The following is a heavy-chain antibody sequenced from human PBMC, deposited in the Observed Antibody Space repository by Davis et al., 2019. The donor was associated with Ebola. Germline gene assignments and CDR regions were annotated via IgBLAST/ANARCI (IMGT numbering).Heavy chain of an antibody. Sequence: GESLKISCAASGFTLSSNYMTWVRQAPGKGLEWVSAISGSGGSTYYADSVKGRFTISRDNSKNTLYLQMNSLRAEDTAVYYCARGGVGYCSSTSCSSVYYWGQGTLVTVSS. V-gene: IGHV3-23*01. D-gene: IGHD2-2*01. CDR3: ARGGVGYCSSTSCSSVYY. J-gene: IGHJ4*02. CDR2: ISGSGGST. CDR1: GFTLSSNY.